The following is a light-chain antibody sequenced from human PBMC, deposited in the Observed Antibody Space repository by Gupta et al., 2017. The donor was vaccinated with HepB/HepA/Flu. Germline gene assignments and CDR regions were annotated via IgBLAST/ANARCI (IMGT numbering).Light chain of an antibody. CDR2: KDS. V-gene: IGLV3-25*03. J-gene: IGLJ1*01. CDR1: ALPKQY. CDR3: QSADSSGTYV. Sequence: SYQLTQLPSLTVSTVQTARKTCSGDALPKQYAYWYQQKPGQAPVLVIYKDSERPSGIPERFSGSSSGTTVTLTISGVQAEDEADYYCQSADSSGTYVFGTGTKVTVL.